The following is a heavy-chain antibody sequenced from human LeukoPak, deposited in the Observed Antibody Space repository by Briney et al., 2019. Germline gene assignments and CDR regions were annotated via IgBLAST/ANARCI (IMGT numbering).Heavy chain of an antibody. Sequence: PSETLSLTCTVSGGSISSYYWSWIRQPAGKGLEWIGRIYTSGSTNYNPSLKSRVTMSVDTSKNQFSLKLSSVTAADTAAYYCAREGNLDDSSGYYYYFDYWGQGTLVTVSS. V-gene: IGHV4-4*07. J-gene: IGHJ4*02. CDR2: IYTSGST. CDR3: AREGNLDDSSGYYYYFDY. CDR1: GGSISSYY. D-gene: IGHD3-22*01.